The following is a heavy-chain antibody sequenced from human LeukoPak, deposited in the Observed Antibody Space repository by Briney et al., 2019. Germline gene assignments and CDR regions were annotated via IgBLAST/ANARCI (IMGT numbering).Heavy chain of an antibody. CDR1: GVSFNNYY. J-gene: IGHJ4*02. D-gene: IGHD6-13*01. CDR3: AKGGSSWPFDY. Sequence: SSETLSLTCAVSGVSFNNYYWSWVRQTPGKGLEWIGEINHSGYTNDSPSLKSRVTLSIDTSRKQFSLNLRSVTAADTAVYYCAKGGSSWPFDYWGQGTLVTVSS. CDR2: INHSGYT. V-gene: IGHV4-34*01.